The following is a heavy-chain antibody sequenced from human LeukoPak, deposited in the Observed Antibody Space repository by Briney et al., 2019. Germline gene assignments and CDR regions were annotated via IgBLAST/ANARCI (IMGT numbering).Heavy chain of an antibody. V-gene: IGHV3-23*01. Sequence: GGSLRLSCAASGFTFSSYAMGWVRQAPGKGLEWVSAISGSGGSTYYADSVKGRFTISRDNSKNTLYLQMNSLRAEDTAVYYCAKDSWFGELSDYWGQGTLVTVSS. CDR3: AKDSWFGELSDY. CDR1: GFTFSSYA. J-gene: IGHJ4*02. CDR2: ISGSGGST. D-gene: IGHD3-10*01.